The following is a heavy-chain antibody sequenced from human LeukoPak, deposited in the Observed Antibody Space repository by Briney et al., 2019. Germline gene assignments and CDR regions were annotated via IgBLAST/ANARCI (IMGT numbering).Heavy chain of an antibody. CDR1: GGTLNSFY. J-gene: IGHJ4*02. Sequence: PSGTLSLTCTVSGGTLNSFYWNWIRQPPGKGLEWIGYVYYTGSTSYNPSLKSRVTISGDTSKNQFSLKLSSVTAADTAVYFCARWNAVITSIDYWGQGILVAVSS. CDR2: VYYTGST. D-gene: IGHD3-16*01. CDR3: ARWNAVITSIDY. V-gene: IGHV4-59*08.